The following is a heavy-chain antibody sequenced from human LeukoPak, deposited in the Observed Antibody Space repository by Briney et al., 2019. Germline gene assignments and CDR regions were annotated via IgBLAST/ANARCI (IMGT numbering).Heavy chain of an antibody. J-gene: IGHJ4*02. CDR2: ISSSAGTT. D-gene: IGHD5-18*01. CDR3: ARQQQQLWYD. CDR1: GFTFSSYE. Sequence: PGWSLRLSCAASGFTFSSYEMNWVRQAPGKGREWVSYISSSAGTTYYADSVKGRFTISRDNAKNSPYLQMNSLRAEDTAVYFCARQQQQLWYDWGQGTLVTVSS. V-gene: IGHV3-48*03.